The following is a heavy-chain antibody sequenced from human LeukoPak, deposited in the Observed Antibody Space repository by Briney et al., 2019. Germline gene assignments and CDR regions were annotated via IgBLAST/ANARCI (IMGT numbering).Heavy chain of an antibody. CDR1: GFTFSSYA. CDR2: ISSSGAGT. J-gene: IGHJ4*02. Sequence: GGSLRLSCAASGFTFSSYAMSWVRQAPGKGLEWVSGISSSGAGTYYADSVKGRFTISRDNSKNTLYLQMNSLRAEDTAVYYCAKVGAPGDYGVTVDYWGQGTLVTVSS. CDR3: AKVGAPGDYGVTVDY. D-gene: IGHD4-17*01. V-gene: IGHV3-23*01.